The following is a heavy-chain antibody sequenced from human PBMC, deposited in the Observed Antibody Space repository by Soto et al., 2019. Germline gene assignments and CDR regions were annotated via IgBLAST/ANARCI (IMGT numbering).Heavy chain of an antibody. J-gene: IGHJ6*02. V-gene: IGHV4-4*07. Sequence: SETVSLTCTVSGGPITGYHWSWIRQPAGKGLQWIGRIYSSGTINHNPSLKSRVTMSVDTSNNQISLRLTSVTAADTAVYYCARNALSALDVWGRGTTVTVS. CDR2: IYSSGTI. CDR1: GGPITGYH. CDR3: ARNALSALDV. D-gene: IGHD1-1*01.